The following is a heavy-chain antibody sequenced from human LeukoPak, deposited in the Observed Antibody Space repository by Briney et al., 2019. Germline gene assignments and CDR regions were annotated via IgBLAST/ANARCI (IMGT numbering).Heavy chain of an antibody. CDR1: GGSISSYY. V-gene: IGHV4-59*08. J-gene: IGHJ4*02. CDR2: IYYSGST. CDR3: ARVAVAGLPYFDY. D-gene: IGHD6-19*01. Sequence: SETLSLTCTVSGGSISSYYWSWIRQPPGKGLEWIGYIYYSGSTNYNPSLKSRVTISVDTSKNQFSLKLSSVTAADTAVYYCARVAVAGLPYFDYWGQGTLVTVSS.